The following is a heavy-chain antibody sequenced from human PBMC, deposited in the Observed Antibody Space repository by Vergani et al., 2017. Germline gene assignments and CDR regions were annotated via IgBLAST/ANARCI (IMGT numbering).Heavy chain of an antibody. CDR1: GFSSNSYW. D-gene: IGHD3-16*02. CDR3: ARARCIEACYMSNWLDS. J-gene: IGHJ5*01. Sequence: DVHLAESGGGFFQPGGSLRLSCSASGFSSNSYWMHWVRQVPGKGLLWVSRNKSDGSITAYADSVKGRFTISRDNAQNTLYLQMNSLRVEDTAVYYCARARCIEACYMSNWLDSWGQGTLVTVSS. CDR2: NKSDGSIT. V-gene: IGHV3-74*03.